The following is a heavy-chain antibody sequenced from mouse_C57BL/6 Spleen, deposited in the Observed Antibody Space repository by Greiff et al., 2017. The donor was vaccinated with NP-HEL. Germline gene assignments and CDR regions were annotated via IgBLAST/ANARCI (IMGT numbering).Heavy chain of an antibody. CDR1: GFNIKDDY. J-gene: IGHJ2*01. V-gene: IGHV14-4*01. CDR2: IDPENGDT. Sequence: VQLKQSGAELVRPGASVKLSCTASGFNIKDDYMHWVKQRPEQGLEWIGWIDPENGDTEYASKFQGKATITADTSSNTAYLQLSSLTSEDTAVYYCTKSTTDRGNYWGQGTTLTVSS. CDR3: TKSTTDRGNY. D-gene: IGHD1-1*01.